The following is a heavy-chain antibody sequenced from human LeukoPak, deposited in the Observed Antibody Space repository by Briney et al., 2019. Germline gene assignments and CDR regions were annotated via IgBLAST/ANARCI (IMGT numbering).Heavy chain of an antibody. CDR1: GFTFSSYE. CDR2: ISTSGSNR. J-gene: IGHJ4*02. V-gene: IGHV3-48*03. D-gene: IGHD3-10*01. Sequence: GGSLRLSCAASGFTFSSYEMNWVRQAPGKGLEWVSYISTSGSNRNYADSVQGRFTISRDNAENSLYLQMNSLRAEDTAVYYCARVRASLDYWGQGTLVTVSS. CDR3: ARVRASLDY.